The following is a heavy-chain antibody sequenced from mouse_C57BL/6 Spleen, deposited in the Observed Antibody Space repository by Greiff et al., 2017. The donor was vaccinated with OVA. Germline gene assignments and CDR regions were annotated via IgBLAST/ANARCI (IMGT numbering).Heavy chain of an antibody. J-gene: IGHJ3*01. CDR3: ARDDGSSYDWFGY. CDR2: ISDGGSYT. V-gene: IGHV5-4*01. D-gene: IGHD1-1*01. Sequence: EVQGVESGGGLVKPGGSLKLSCAASGFTFSSYAMSWVRQTPEKRLEWVATISDGGSYTYYPDTVKGRFTISSDNAKNNLYLQMSHLKSEDTAMYYCARDDGSSYDWFGYWGQGTLVTVSA. CDR1: GFTFSSYA.